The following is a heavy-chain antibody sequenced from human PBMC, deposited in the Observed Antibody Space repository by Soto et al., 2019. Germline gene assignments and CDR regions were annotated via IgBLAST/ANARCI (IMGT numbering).Heavy chain of an antibody. CDR1: GGSISSYY. Sequence: SETLSLTCTVSGGSISSYYWSWIRQPPCKGLEWIGYIYYSGSTNYNPSLKSRVTISVDTSKNQFSLKLSSVTAADTAVYYCARDRGYCSSTSCPEYYYYGMDVWGQGTTVTVSS. V-gene: IGHV4-59*01. CDR3: ARDRGYCSSTSCPEYYYYGMDV. CDR2: IYYSGST. J-gene: IGHJ6*02. D-gene: IGHD2-2*01.